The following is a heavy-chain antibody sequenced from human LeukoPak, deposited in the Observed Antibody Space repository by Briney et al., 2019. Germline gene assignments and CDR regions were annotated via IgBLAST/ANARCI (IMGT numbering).Heavy chain of an antibody. CDR3: ARAKVPPTIFSSSWLYYYYMDV. D-gene: IGHD6-13*01. Sequence: ASVKVSCKASGYTFTGYYMHWVRQAPGQGLEWMGGIIPIFGTANYAQKFQGRVTITADESTSTAYMELSSLRSEDTAVYYCARAKVPPTIFSSSWLYYYYMDVWGKGTTVTISS. J-gene: IGHJ6*03. V-gene: IGHV1-69*13. CDR1: GYTFTGYY. CDR2: IIPIFGTA.